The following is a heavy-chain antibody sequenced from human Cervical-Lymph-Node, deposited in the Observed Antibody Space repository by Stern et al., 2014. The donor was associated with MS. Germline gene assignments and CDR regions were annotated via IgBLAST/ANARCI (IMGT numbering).Heavy chain of an antibody. V-gene: IGHV3-21*01. CDR2: VTSGSSYI. Sequence: EDQLVESGGGLVRPGGSLRLSCAASGFTFSFYTMNWVRQAPGKGLEWVSSVTSGSSYIYYADSVKGRFTISRDNAKNSLYLQMNSLRAEDTAVCYCARDSTGNDYWGQGTLVTGSS. CDR3: ARDSTGNDY. J-gene: IGHJ4*02. CDR1: GFTFSFYT. D-gene: IGHD3-9*01.